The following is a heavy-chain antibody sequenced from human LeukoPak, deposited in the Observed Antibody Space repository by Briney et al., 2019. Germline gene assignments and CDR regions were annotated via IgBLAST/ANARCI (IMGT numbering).Heavy chain of an antibody. CDR3: ARGHCSSTSCYVLGNWFDP. Sequence: SVKVSCKASGGTFISYAISWVRQAPAQGLDWMGGIIPIFGTANYAQKFQGRVTITADESTSTAYMELSSLRSEDTAVYYCARGHCSSTSCYVLGNWFDPWGQGTLVTVSS. V-gene: IGHV1-69*13. D-gene: IGHD2-2*01. CDR1: GGTFISYA. J-gene: IGHJ5*02. CDR2: IIPIFGTA.